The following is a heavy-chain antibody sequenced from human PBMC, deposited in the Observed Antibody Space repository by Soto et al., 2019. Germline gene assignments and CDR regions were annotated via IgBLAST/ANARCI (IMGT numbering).Heavy chain of an antibody. CDR3: ARAVSYYGSGSYYYYGMDV. CDR2: IIPIFGTA. Sequence: GASVKVSCKASGGTFSSYAISWVRQAPGQGLEWMGGIIPIFGTANYAQKFQGRVTITADESTSTAYMELSSLRSEDTAVYYCARAVSYYGSGSYYYYGMDVWGQGTTVTVSS. V-gene: IGHV1-69*13. J-gene: IGHJ6*02. D-gene: IGHD3-10*01. CDR1: GGTFSSYA.